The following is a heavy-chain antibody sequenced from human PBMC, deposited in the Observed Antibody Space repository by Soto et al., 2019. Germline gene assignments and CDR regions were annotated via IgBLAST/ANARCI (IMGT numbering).Heavy chain of an antibody. CDR2: ISYDGSNK. CDR1: GFTFSSYG. D-gene: IGHD6-19*01. J-gene: IGHJ4*02. V-gene: IGHV3-30*18. Sequence: GGSLRLSCAASGFTFSSYGMHWVRQAPGKGLEWVAVISYDGSNKYYADSVKGRFTISRDNSKNTLYLQMNSLRAEDTAVYYCAKDHTYAHSSGWYGEYFDYWGQGTLVTVSS. CDR3: AKDHTYAHSSGWYGEYFDY.